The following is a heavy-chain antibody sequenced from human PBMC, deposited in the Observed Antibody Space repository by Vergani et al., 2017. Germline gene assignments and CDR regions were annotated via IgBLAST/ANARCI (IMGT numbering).Heavy chain of an antibody. Sequence: QVQLVESGGGVVQPGESLRLSCAASGFHFDQYGMHWVRQAPGNGLEWVGYLRADSTGQQYKDSVKGRFTISRDNSKNTMYLQMNSVRSDDTAIYYCAKGRKSTWYGFDYWGQGTLVTVSS. CDR1: GFHFDQYG. D-gene: IGHD6-13*01. V-gene: IGHV3-30*02. J-gene: IGHJ4*02. CDR2: LRADSTGQ. CDR3: AKGRKSTWYGFDY.